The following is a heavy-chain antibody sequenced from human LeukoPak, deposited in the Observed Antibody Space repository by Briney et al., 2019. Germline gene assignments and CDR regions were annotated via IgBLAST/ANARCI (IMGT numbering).Heavy chain of an antibody. J-gene: IGHJ4*02. V-gene: IGHV3-74*01. CDR3: AKDETPDWTRYYDGDY. CDR1: GFTFSSYW. Sequence: GGSLRLSCAGSGFTFSSYWMHWVRQAPGKGLVWVSRFNSDGSSTNYADSVKGRFTISRDNSKNTLYLQMNSLRAEDTAVYYCAKDETPDWTRYYDGDYWGQGTLVTVSS. CDR2: FNSDGSST. D-gene: IGHD3-3*01.